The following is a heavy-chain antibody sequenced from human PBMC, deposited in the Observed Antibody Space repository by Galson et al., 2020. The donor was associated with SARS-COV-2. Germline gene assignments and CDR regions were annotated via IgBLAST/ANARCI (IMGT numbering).Heavy chain of an antibody. J-gene: IGHJ4*02. CDR2: INQVGSEK. D-gene: IGHD6-19*01. Sequence: GGSLRLSCAAAGFTVRDYWINWVRQAPGKGLEWVANINQVGSEKYYVDSVKVRFTISRDNAKNSLYLQMNSLGDEDTSVYYCARDPYSSVWYEDFDTWGQGTLVTVSS. CDR1: GFTVRDYW. CDR3: ARDPYSSVWYEDFDT. V-gene: IGHV3-7*03.